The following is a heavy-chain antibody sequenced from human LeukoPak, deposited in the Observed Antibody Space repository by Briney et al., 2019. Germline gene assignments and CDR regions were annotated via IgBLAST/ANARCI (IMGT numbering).Heavy chain of an antibody. CDR2: IYHSGST. CDR1: GGSISSGGYY. V-gene: IGHV4-30-2*01. Sequence: SETLSLTCTVSGGSISSGGYYWSWIRQPPGKGLEWIGYIYHSGSTYYNPSLKSRVTISVDRSKNQFSLKLSSVTAADTAVYFCATSDVTDDDFFHYWGQGTLVTVSS. CDR3: ATSDVTDDDFFHY. D-gene: IGHD4-17*01. J-gene: IGHJ4*02.